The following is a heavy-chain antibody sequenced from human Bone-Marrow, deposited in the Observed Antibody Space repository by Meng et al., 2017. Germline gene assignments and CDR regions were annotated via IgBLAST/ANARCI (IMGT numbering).Heavy chain of an antibody. CDR1: GFTVSSNY. CDR2: IYSGGSR. CDR3: AREGGREGFFFDY. V-gene: IGHV3-53*04. D-gene: IGHD3-16*01. J-gene: IGHJ4*01. Sequence: GGSLRLSCAASGFTVSSNYMSWVRQAPGKGLEWVSVIYSGGSRYYADSVKGRFTISRHNSKNTLYLQMNSLRAEDAAVYYCAREGGREGFFFDYWGQGTVVTVSS.